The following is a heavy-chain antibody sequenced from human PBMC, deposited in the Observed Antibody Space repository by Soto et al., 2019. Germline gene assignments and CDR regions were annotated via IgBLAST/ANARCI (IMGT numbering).Heavy chain of an antibody. CDR1: GGTFSSYT. CDR3: ARAPYYYDSSGYGFGY. J-gene: IGHJ4*02. V-gene: IGHV1-69*02. Sequence: SVKVSCKASGGTFSSYTISWVRQAPGQGLEWMGRIIPILGIANYAQKFQGRVTITADKSTSTAYMELSSLRSEDTAVYYCARAPYYYDSSGYGFGYWGQGTLVTVSS. D-gene: IGHD3-22*01. CDR2: IIPILGIA.